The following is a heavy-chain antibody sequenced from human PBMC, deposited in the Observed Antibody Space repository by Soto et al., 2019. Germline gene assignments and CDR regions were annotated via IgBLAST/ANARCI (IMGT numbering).Heavy chain of an antibody. V-gene: IGHV4-31*03. CDR3: VGGRDS. CDR2: IYNSGST. D-gene: IGHD3-16*01. Sequence: QVQLQESGPGLVKPSQTLSLTCTVSGGSVSSGGHYWSWIRQHPGQGLEWIGYIYNSGSTSYNPSLESRVVISVDTSKNQFSLKLSSVTAADTAVYYCVGGRDSWGQGTLVTVSS. J-gene: IGHJ4*02. CDR1: GGSVSSGGHY.